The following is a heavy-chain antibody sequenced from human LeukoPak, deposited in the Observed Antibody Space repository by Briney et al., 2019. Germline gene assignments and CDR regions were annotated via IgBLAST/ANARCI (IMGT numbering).Heavy chain of an antibody. J-gene: IGHJ5*02. CDR3: AREFLEWPNNWFDP. V-gene: IGHV4-39*07. Sequence: SETLSLTCTVSGGSISSSSYYWGWIRQPPGKGLEWIGSIYYSGSTYYNPSLKSRVTISVDTSKNQFSLKLSSVTAADTAVYYCAREFLEWPNNWFDPWGQGTLVTVSS. CDR1: GGSISSSSYY. D-gene: IGHD3-3*01. CDR2: IYYSGST.